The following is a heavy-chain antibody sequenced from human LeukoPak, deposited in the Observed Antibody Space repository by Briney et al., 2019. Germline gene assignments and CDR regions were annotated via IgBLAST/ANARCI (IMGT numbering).Heavy chain of an antibody. CDR1: GFIFSTYG. V-gene: IGHV3-30*02. Sequence: GGSLRLSCAASGFIFSTYGMHWVRQAPGKGREWVAFIRSDGSDKSYAGSVMGRFTISRDNSKNTLYLQMNTLTAEDTAVYYCGKRDSSSDYWGQGTLVTVSS. CDR2: IRSDGSDK. CDR3: GKRDSSSDY. J-gene: IGHJ4*02. D-gene: IGHD3-22*01.